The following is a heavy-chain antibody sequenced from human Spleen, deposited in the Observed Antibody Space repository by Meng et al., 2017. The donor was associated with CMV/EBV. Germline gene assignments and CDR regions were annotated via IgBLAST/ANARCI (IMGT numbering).Heavy chain of an antibody. D-gene: IGHD6-13*01. CDR2: ILGTGAT. CDR3: ARGDSSTTWLVFDY. V-gene: IGHV3-23*01. Sequence: GGSLRLSCSASGFTFSNYAMTWVRQAPGKGLEWVSTILGTGATYYADYVKGRFTISRDDSRNTLFLQMNSLRDEDTAVFYCARGDSSTTWLVFDYWGLGTLVTVSS. J-gene: IGHJ4*02. CDR1: GFTFSNYA.